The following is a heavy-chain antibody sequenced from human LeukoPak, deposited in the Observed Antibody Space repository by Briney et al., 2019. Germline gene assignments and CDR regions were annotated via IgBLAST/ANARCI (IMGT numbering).Heavy chain of an antibody. V-gene: IGHV1-8*01. CDR3: ARGTGTTSYYYYYMDV. CDR2: ISAYNGNT. J-gene: IGHJ6*03. CDR1: GYTFTSYD. Sequence: ASVKVSCKASGYTFTSYDINWVRQAPGQGLEWMGWISAYNGNTNYAQKLQGRVTITRNTSISTAYMELSSLRSEDTAVYYCARGTGTTSYYYYYMDVWGKGTTVTVSS. D-gene: IGHD1-14*01.